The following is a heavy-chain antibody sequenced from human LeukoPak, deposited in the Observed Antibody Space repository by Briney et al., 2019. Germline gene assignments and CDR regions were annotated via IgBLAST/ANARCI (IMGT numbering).Heavy chain of an antibody. CDR3: ARAQRFLEWLDWFDP. CDR2: INPNSGGT. J-gene: IGHJ5*02. CDR1: GYTFTGYY. V-gene: IGHV1-2*02. D-gene: IGHD3-3*01. Sequence: GASVKVSCKASGYTFTGYYMHWVRQAPGQGLEWMGWINPNSGGTNYAQRFQGRVTMTRDTSISTAYMELSRLRSDDTAVYYCARAQRFLEWLDWFDPWGQGTLVTVSS.